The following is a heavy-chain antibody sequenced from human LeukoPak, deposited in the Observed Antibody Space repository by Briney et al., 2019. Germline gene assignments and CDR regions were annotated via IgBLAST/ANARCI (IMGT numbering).Heavy chain of an antibody. CDR1: GGSISSYY. Sequence: SETLSLTCTVSGGSISSYYWSWIRQPAGKGLEWIGRIYTSGSTNYNPSLKSRVTMSVDTSKNQFSLKLSSVTAADTAAYYCARGGLHPGYFDYWGQGTLVTVSS. V-gene: IGHV4-4*07. J-gene: IGHJ4*02. CDR2: IYTSGST. D-gene: IGHD4-11*01. CDR3: ARGGLHPGYFDY.